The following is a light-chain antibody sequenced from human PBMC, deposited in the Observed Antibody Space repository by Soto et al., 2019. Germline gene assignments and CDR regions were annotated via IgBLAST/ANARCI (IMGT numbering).Light chain of an antibody. CDR1: SSDVGGYNY. CDR3: SSYSGTNYHYV. CDR2: KVS. J-gene: IGLJ1*01. Sequence: QSVLTQPPSASGSFGQSVTISSTGTSSDVGGYNYVSWYQQHPGKAPKLMIYKVSERPSGVPDRFSGSKSGNTASLTVSGLHADDEADYYCSSYSGTNYHYVFGTGTKVTVL. V-gene: IGLV2-8*01.